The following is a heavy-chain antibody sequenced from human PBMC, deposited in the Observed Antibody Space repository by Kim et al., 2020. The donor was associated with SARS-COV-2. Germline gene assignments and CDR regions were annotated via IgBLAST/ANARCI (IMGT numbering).Heavy chain of an antibody. CDR3: ARGPQGYYYGMDV. V-gene: IGHV4-34*01. J-gene: IGHJ6*02. Sequence: SNPPPKSLVTISVDASKTQFYLKLGSVTAADTAVYYCARGPQGYYYGMDVWGQGTTVTVSS.